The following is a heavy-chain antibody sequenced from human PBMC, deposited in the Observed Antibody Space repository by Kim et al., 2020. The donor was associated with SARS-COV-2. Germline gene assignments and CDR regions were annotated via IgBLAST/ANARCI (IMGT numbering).Heavy chain of an antibody. CDR3: ARGSRGLLWFGELSHGGWYFDL. CDR2: INHSGST. Sequence: SETLSLTCAVYGGSFSGYYWSWIRQPPGKGLEWIGEINHSGSTNYNPSLKSRVTISVDTSKNQFSLKLSSVTAADTAVYYCARGSRGLLWFGELSHGGWYFDLWGRGTLVTVSS. V-gene: IGHV4-34*01. D-gene: IGHD3-10*01. CDR1: GGSFSGYY. J-gene: IGHJ2*01.